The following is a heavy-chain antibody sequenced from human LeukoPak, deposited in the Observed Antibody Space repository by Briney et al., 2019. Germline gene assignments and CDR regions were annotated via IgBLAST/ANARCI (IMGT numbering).Heavy chain of an antibody. V-gene: IGHV3-9*01. CDR2: ISWNSGSR. Sequence: GRSLRLSCAASGFTFDDYAMHWARQAPGKGLEWVSGISWNSGSRGYADSVKGRFTISRDNAKNSLYLQMNSLRAEDTALYYCAKEGNDAFDIWGQGTMVTVSS. CDR1: GFTFDDYA. J-gene: IGHJ3*02. CDR3: AKEGNDAFDI.